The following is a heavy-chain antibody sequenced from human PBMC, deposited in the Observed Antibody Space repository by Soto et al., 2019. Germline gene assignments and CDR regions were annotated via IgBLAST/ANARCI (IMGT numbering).Heavy chain of an antibody. D-gene: IGHD3-22*01. CDR3: AKDNYDSSGYYYYYYGMDV. V-gene: IGHV3-23*01. CDR2: ISGSGGST. CDR1: GFTFSSYA. Sequence: GGSLRLSCAASGFTFSSYAMSWVRQAPGKGLEWVSAISGSGGSTYYADSVKGRFTISRDNSKNTLYLQMNSLRAEDTAVYYCAKDNYDSSGYYYYYYGMDVWGQGTTVTVSS. J-gene: IGHJ6*02.